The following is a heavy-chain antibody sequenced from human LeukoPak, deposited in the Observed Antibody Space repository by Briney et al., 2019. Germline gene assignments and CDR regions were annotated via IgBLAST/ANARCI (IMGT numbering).Heavy chain of an antibody. CDR1: GGSFSGYY. CDR3: ARGYPGYSSSWGSWFDP. D-gene: IGHD6-13*01. CDR2: ISHSGST. Sequence: SETLSLTCAVYGGSFSGYYWSWIRQPPGKGLEWIGEISHSGSTNYNPSLKSRVTISVDTSKNQFSLKLSSVTAADTAVYYCARGYPGYSSSWGSWFDPWGQGTLVTVSS. J-gene: IGHJ5*02. V-gene: IGHV4-34*01.